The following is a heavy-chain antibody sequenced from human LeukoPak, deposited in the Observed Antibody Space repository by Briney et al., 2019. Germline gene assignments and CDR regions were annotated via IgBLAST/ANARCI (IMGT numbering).Heavy chain of an antibody. CDR3: ARFWDYYGMDV. CDR2: ISYDDNYK. D-gene: IGHD3-16*01. V-gene: IGHV3-30*03. J-gene: IGHJ6*02. CDR1: GFIFSISG. Sequence: GGSLRLSCTASGFIFSISGMHWVRQAPGKGLEWVAVISYDDNYKYYVDSVKGRFTISRDNSKNKLSLQMNSLRPEDSAIYYCARFWDYYGMDVWGQGTTVIVSS.